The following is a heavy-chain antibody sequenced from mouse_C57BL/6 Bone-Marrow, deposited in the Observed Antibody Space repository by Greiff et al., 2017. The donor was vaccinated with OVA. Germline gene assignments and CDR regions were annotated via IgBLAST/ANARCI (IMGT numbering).Heavy chain of an antibody. CDR3: ARIYYDYDGAWFAY. V-gene: IGHV8-8*01. CDR2: IWWDDDK. J-gene: IGHJ3*01. CDR1: GFSLSTFGMG. Sequence: QVTLKESGPGILQPSQTLSLTCSFSGFSLSTFGMGVGWLRQPSGKGLEWLAHIWWDDDKYYNPALKSRLTISKDTSKSQLFLKIANVDTADTATYYCARIYYDYDGAWFAYWGQGTLVTVSA. D-gene: IGHD2-4*01.